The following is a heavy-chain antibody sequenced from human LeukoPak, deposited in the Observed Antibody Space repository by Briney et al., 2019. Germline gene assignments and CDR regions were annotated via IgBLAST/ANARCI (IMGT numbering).Heavy chain of an antibody. CDR1: GRSISSYY. V-gene: IGHV4-59*07. CDR3: AGHYYDSSGYFLHYYYYMDV. Sequence: ADTLSLTCTVSGRSISSYYWSSPRHPPGKGLEWIGYIYYSGSTNHNPSLKSRVTIPVVTSKNQFSLKLSSVTAADTAVYYCAGHYYDSSGYFLHYYYYMDVWGKGTTVTVSS. D-gene: IGHD3-22*01. J-gene: IGHJ6*03. CDR2: IYYSGST.